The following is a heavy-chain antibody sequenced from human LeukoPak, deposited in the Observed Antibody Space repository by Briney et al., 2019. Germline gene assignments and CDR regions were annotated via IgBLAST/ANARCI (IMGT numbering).Heavy chain of an antibody. V-gene: IGHV4-59*12. CDR3: ARVQGDFWSGYHYYMDV. J-gene: IGHJ6*03. CDR1: GGSISTYY. Sequence: SETLSLTCTVSGGSISTYYWSWIRQPPGKGLEWIGSIYYSGSTYYNPSLKSRVTISVDTSKNQFSLKLSSVTAADTAVYYCARVQGDFWSGYHYYMDVWGKGTTVTVSS. D-gene: IGHD3-3*01. CDR2: IYYSGST.